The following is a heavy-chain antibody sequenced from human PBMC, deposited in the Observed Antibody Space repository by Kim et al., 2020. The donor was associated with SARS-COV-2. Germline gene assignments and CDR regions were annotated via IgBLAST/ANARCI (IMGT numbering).Heavy chain of an antibody. CDR1: EFTFSSFS. J-gene: IGHJ4*02. Sequence: GGSLRLSCVASEFTFSSFSMNWVRQVPGKGLEWISSISSRGNDIYYRDSVRGRFTISRDNAKNSLYLQMNSLRAEDTAVYYCVRGAAAVADPDCVCWGQGTLVTVSS. V-gene: IGHV3-21*01. CDR2: ISSRGNDI. CDR3: VRGAAAVADPDCVC. D-gene: IGHD6-19*01.